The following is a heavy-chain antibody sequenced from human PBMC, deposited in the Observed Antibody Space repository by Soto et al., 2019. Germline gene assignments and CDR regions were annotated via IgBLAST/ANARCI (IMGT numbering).Heavy chain of an antibody. D-gene: IGHD3-3*01. CDR3: ARLSGFYDFWSGYYRGGGPYYYYGMDV. V-gene: IGHV5-51*01. Sequence: HGESLKISCKGSGYSFTSYWIGWVRQMPGKGLEWMGIIYPGDSDTRYSPSFQGQVTISADKSISTAYLQWSSLKASDTAMYYCARLSGFYDFWSGYYRGGGPYYYYGMDVWGQGTTVTVSS. CDR2: IYPGDSDT. CDR1: GYSFTSYW. J-gene: IGHJ6*02.